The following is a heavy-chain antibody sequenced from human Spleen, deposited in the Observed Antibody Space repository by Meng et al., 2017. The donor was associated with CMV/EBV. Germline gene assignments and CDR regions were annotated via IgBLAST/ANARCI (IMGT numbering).Heavy chain of an antibody. V-gene: IGHV4-61*08. CDR3: ARENSSSPGYYYYGMDV. CDR1: GDSVSSSDYY. Sequence: SETLSLTCTVSGDSVSSSDYYWTWIRLPPGKGLEWIGYIYYSGSTNYNPSLQSRVTISVDTSKNQFSLKLSSVTAADTAVYYCARENSSSPGYYYYGMDVWGQGTTVTVSS. D-gene: IGHD6-13*01. J-gene: IGHJ6*02. CDR2: IYYSGST.